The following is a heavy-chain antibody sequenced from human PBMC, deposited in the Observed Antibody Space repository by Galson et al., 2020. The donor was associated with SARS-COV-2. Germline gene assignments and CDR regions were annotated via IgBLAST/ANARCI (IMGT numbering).Heavy chain of an antibody. Sequence: GESLKISCAASGFTFDNYDMSWVRQAPGKGLEWVSSISRSGVGTFYADSVKGRFTVSRDNSRNTLSLQMTSLRADDTALYYYAKDPGYSYGTYFDYWGQGTLVTVSS. CDR2: ISRSGVGT. CDR3: AKDPGYSYGTYFDY. CDR1: GFTFDNYD. J-gene: IGHJ4*02. D-gene: IGHD5-18*01. V-gene: IGHV3-23*01.